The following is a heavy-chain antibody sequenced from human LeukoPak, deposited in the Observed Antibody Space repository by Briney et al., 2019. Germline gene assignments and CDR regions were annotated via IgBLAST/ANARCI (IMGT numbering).Heavy chain of an antibody. J-gene: IGHJ5*02. CDR3: PIYDLLLRGSYFNRFDL. Sequence: GGSLRLSCAASGFPFSSYAMSWARQTPGKGLEWVSPTSGGGGSTSYADSVKGRFTISRATSKNTLYLQMTSLSPEATLVFSRPIYDLLLRGSYFNRFDLWGQGTLVTVS. CDR2: TSGGGGST. CDR1: GFPFSSYA. D-gene: IGHD1-26*01. V-gene: IGHV3-23*01.